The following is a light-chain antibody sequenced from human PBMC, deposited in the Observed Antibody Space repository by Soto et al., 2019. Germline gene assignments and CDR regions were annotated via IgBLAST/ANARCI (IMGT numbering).Light chain of an antibody. Sequence: ETVLTQSPGTLSLSPGETATLSCRASQSVISNYLAWYQQKPDQAPRLLIYGASGRAAGIADRFSGSGSGTDFTLTISRLEHEDVAVYYWQQYGSSLFTFGQGTKLEIK. J-gene: IGKJ2*01. CDR3: QQYGSSLFT. V-gene: IGKV3-20*01. CDR1: QSVISNY. CDR2: GAS.